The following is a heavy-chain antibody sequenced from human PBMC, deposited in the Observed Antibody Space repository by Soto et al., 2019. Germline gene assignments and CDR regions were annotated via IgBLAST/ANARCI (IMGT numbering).Heavy chain of an antibody. CDR1: EFTFSSYW. Sequence: EVQLVESGGGLVQPGGSLRLSCAASEFTFSSYWMHWVRQPPGTGLVWVSRINSDGSVTNYSDSVKGRFTISRDNAKNTVYLQMNSLRAEDTAVYYWARESGMNGMDVWAQGTTVTVSS. CDR2: INSDGSVT. V-gene: IGHV3-74*01. CDR3: ARESGMNGMDV. J-gene: IGHJ6*02.